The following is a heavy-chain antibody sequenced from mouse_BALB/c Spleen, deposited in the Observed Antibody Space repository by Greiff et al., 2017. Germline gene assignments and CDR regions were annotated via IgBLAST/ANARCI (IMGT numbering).Heavy chain of an antibody. V-gene: IGHV5-17*02. D-gene: IGHD1-1*01. CDR2: ISSGSSTI. J-gene: IGHJ1*01. CDR1: GFTFSSFG. CDR3: ARGLYYGSSYWYFDV. Sequence: EVQLVESGGGLVQPGGSRKLSCAASGFTFSSFGMHWVRQAPEKGLEWVAYISSGSSTIYYADTVKGRFTISRDNPKNTLFLQMTSLRSEDTAMYYCARGLYYGSSYWYFDVWGAGTTVTVSS.